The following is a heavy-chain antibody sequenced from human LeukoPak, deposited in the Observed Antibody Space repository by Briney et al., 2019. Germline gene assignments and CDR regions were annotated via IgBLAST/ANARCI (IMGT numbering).Heavy chain of an antibody. V-gene: IGHV1-2*02. CDR3: ARAKVEGYYDSSGYPDYYFDY. CDR2: INSDSGAT. CDR1: GYTFTGYY. D-gene: IGHD3-22*01. J-gene: IGHJ4*02. Sequence: ASVKVSCKASGYTFTGYYMHWVRQAPGQGLEWMGWINSDSGATDYAQQFKGRVTLSRDASISTGYLELSRLRSDDTAVYYCARAKVEGYYDSSGYPDYYFDYWGQGTLVTVSS.